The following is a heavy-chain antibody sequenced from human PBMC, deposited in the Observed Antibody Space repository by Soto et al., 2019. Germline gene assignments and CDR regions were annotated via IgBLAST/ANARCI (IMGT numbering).Heavy chain of an antibody. CDR3: ANSEYSRYKNIDV. CDR1: GFTFRGYG. J-gene: IGHJ6*02. CDR2: ISYDGSIK. Sequence: PGGPLRLSCAASGFTFRGYGMPWVRQAPGRGLEWVALISYDGSIKYYADSVRGRLTISRDNSKNTLYLQMISLRAEDTAVYYCANSEYSRYKNIDVWGQGTTVTVSS. V-gene: IGHV3-30*18. D-gene: IGHD5-18*01.